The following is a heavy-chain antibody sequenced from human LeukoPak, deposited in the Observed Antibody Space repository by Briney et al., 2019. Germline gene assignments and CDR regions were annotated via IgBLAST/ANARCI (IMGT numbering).Heavy chain of an antibody. D-gene: IGHD3-22*01. J-gene: IGHJ6*03. V-gene: IGHV1-8*02. Sequence: ASVKVSCKASGYTFTGYYMHWVRQAPGQGLEWMGWINPNSGNTGYAQKFQGRVTMTRNTSISTAYMELSSLRSEDTAVYYCARVDIVVYDYYMDVWGKGTTVTISS. CDR2: INPNSGNT. CDR1: GYTFTGYY. CDR3: ARVDIVVYDYYMDV.